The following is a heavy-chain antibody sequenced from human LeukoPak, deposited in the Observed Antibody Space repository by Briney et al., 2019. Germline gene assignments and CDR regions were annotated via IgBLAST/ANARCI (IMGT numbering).Heavy chain of an antibody. J-gene: IGHJ4*02. Sequence: GGSLGLSCAASGFTFSSYWMSWVRQAPGKGLEWVANMNRDGSEKNYVDSIKGRFTISRDNAANSLYLQMNSLRVEDTAVYYCAKDYDFWSGYYTEMYDYWGQGTLVTVSS. CDR1: GFTFSSYW. CDR3: AKDYDFWSGYYTEMYDY. V-gene: IGHV3-7*01. D-gene: IGHD3-3*01. CDR2: MNRDGSEK.